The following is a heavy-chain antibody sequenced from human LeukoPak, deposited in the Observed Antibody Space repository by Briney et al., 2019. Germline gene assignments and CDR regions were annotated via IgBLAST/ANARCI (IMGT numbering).Heavy chain of an antibody. CDR3: ARKAEHYFDY. CDR1: GGSISSNSVA. V-gene: IGHV6-1*01. CDR2: TYYRSKWYN. J-gene: IGHJ4*02. D-gene: IGHD6-19*01. Sequence: PSPTLSLTCAISGGSISSNSVAWSWIRQSPSRGLEWLGRTYYRSKWYNEYAVSVKSRITINPDTSKNQFSLQMSSVTPEDTAVYYCARKAEHYFDYWGQGTLVTVSS.